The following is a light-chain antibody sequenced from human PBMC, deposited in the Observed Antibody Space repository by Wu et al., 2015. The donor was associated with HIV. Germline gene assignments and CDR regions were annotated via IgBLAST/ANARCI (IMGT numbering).Light chain of an antibody. CDR2: AAS. J-gene: IGKJ1*01. CDR1: QSISSD. V-gene: IGKV1-39*01. Sequence: DIQMIQSPSSLSASVGDRVTITCRASQSISSDLKWYQQKPGAAPQLLIYAASNLQSGVPSRFSGSGSGTDFTLTISSLQPEDFATYYCQQTYSTPKTFGQGTKVEIK. CDR3: QQTYSTPKT.